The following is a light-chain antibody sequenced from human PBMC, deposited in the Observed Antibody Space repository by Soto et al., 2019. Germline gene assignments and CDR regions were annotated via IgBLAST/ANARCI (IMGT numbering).Light chain of an antibody. CDR2: DVY. V-gene: IGLV2-11*01. Sequence: QSVLTQPRSVSGSPGQSVTISCTGSSSDVGGYNYVSWYQEHPGKSPKLIIYDVYKRPSGVPDRFSGSKSGNTASLTISGLQTEDEAEYYCCSYAGSLPYVFGTGTKLTVL. J-gene: IGLJ1*01. CDR1: SSDVGGYNY. CDR3: CSYAGSLPYV.